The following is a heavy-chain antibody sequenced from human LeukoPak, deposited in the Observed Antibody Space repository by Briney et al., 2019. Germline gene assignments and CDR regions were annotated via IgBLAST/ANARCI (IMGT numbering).Heavy chain of an antibody. CDR1: GYTFTSYG. CDR2: INTNTGNP. J-gene: IGHJ5*02. Sequence: ASVKVSCKASGYTFTSYGISWVRQAPGQGLEWMGWINTNTGNPTYAQGFTGRFVFSLDTSVSTAYLQISSLKAEDTAVYYCAREQDYGPHWFDPWGQGTLVTVSS. D-gene: IGHD4-17*01. CDR3: AREQDYGPHWFDP. V-gene: IGHV7-4-1*02.